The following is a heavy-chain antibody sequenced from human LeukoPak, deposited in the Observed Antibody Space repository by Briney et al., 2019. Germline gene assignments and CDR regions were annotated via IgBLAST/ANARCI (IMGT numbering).Heavy chain of an antibody. CDR2: IDPSDSYT. CDR1: GYSFTSYW. J-gene: IGHJ5*02. Sequence: GESLQISCKGSGYSFTSYWISWVRQMPGKGLEWMGRIDPSDSYTNYSPSFQGHVTISADKSISTAYLQWSSLKASDTAMYYCARQTYSYGPMSWFDPWGQGTLVTVSS. CDR3: ARQTYSYGPMSWFDP. D-gene: IGHD5-18*01. V-gene: IGHV5-10-1*01.